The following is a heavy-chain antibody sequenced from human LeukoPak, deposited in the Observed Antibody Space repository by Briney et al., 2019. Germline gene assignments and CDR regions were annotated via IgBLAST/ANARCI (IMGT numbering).Heavy chain of an antibody. J-gene: IGHJ4*02. Sequence: PGGSLRLSCAASGFTFSSYSMNWVRQAPGKGLEWDSSISSSSSYIYYADSVKGRFTISRDNAKNSLYLQMNSLRAEDTAVYYCARVGGLGYCSSTSCSPYYYFDYWGQGTLVTVSS. CDR2: ISSSSSYI. V-gene: IGHV3-21*01. CDR3: ARVGGLGYCSSTSCSPYYYFDY. D-gene: IGHD2-2*01. CDR1: GFTFSSYS.